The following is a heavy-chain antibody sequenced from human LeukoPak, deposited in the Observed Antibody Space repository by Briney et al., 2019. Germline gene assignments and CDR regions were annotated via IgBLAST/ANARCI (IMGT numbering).Heavy chain of an antibody. Sequence: GGSLRLSCAASGFTFGNYGMSWVRQAPGKGLEWVANIKQDGSEKYYVDSVKGRFTISRDNAKNSLYLQMNSLRAEDTAVYYCARAYCSGGSELYYYYYYMDVWGKGTTVTVSS. V-gene: IGHV3-7*01. D-gene: IGHD2-15*01. CDR1: GFTFGNYG. CDR3: ARAYCSGGSELYYYYYYMDV. J-gene: IGHJ6*03. CDR2: IKQDGSEK.